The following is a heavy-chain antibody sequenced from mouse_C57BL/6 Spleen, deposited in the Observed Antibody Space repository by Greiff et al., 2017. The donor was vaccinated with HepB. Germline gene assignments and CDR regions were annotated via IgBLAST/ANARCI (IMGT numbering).Heavy chain of an antibody. J-gene: IGHJ2*01. V-gene: IGHV1-76*01. CDR3: ARLGSNYFDY. D-gene: IGHD1-1*01. CDR1: GYTFTDYY. CDR2: IYPGSGNT. Sequence: QVQLKESGAELVRPGASVKLSCKASGYTFTDYYINWVKQRPGQGLEWIARIYPGSGNTYYNEKFKGKATLTAEKSSSTAYMQLSSLTSEDSAVYFCARLGSNYFDYWGQGTTLTVSS.